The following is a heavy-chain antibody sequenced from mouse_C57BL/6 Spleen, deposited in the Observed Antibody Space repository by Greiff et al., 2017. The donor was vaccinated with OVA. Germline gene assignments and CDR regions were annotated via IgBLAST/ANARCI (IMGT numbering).Heavy chain of an antibody. CDR1: GFTFSDYY. D-gene: IGHD2-10*02. J-gene: IGHJ4*01. V-gene: IGHV5-16*01. CDR3: ARYGNYDYAMDY. CDR2: INYDGSST. Sequence: EVQRVESEGGLVQPGSSMKLSFTASGFTFSDYYMAWVRQVPEKGLEWVANINYDGSSTYYLDSLKSRFIISRDNAKNILYLQMSSLKSEDTATYYCARYGNYDYAMDYWGQGTSVTVSS.